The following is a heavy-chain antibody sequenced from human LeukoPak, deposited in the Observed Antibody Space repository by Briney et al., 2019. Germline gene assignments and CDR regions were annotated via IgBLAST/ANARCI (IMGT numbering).Heavy chain of an antibody. CDR2: INWNGGST. V-gene: IGHV3-20*04. J-gene: IGHJ4*02. CDR3: ARAGLYNWNYEGTAYFDY. Sequence: QPGGSLRLSCAASGFTFDDYGMSWVRQAPGKGLEWVSGINWNGGSTGYADSVEGRFTISRDNAKNSLYLQMNSLRAEGTALYYCARAGLYNWNYEGTAYFDYWGQGTLVTVSS. D-gene: IGHD1-7*01. CDR1: GFTFDDYG.